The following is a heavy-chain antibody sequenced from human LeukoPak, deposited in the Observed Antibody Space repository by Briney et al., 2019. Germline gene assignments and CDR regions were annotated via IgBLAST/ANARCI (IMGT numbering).Heavy chain of an antibody. V-gene: IGHV3-48*01. D-gene: IGHD1-26*01. Sequence: GGSLRLSCAASGFTFRSYSMNWVRQAPGKGLEWVSYISSGSSTIYYADSVKGRFTISRDNAKNSLYLQMNSLRAEDTAIYYCARDREVGATIHDYWGHGTLVTVSS. J-gene: IGHJ4*01. CDR1: GFTFRSYS. CDR2: ISSGSSTI. CDR3: ARDREVGATIHDY.